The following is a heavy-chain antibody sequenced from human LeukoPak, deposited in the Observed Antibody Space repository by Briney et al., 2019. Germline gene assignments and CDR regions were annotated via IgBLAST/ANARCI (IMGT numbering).Heavy chain of an antibody. CDR1: GYTFTNYA. V-gene: IGHV7-4-1*02. D-gene: IGHD5-24*01. Sequence: ASVKVPCKASGYTFTNYAMNWVRQAPGQGLEWMGWINTNTGNPTYAQGFTGRFVFSLDTSVSTAYLQISSLKAEDTAVYYCARIEMATILGGYYFDYWGQGTLVTVSS. J-gene: IGHJ4*02. CDR2: INTNTGNP. CDR3: ARIEMATILGGYYFDY.